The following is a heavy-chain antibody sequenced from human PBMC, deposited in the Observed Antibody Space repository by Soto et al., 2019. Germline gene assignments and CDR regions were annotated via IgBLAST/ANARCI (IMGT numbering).Heavy chain of an antibody. Sequence: QITLKESGPTLVKPTQTLTLTCTFSGFSLSTSGEGVGWIRQPPGKALERLALIYGDDDKRYSPFLKSRLTLTKDTYKNQVVLTMTNMDAVDTGTYYCEYKGGRGAGMDVWGQGTTVTVSS. V-gene: IGHV2-5*02. CDR2: IYGDDDK. CDR1: GFSLSTSGEG. J-gene: IGHJ6*02. CDR3: EYKGGRGAGMDV. D-gene: IGHD2-15*01.